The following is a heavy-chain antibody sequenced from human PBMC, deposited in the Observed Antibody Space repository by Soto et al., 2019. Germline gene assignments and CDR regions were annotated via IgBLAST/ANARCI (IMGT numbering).Heavy chain of an antibody. V-gene: IGHV4-61*08. CDR1: DDSFRGAEYY. CDR2: TYYNGDT. Sequence: PSETLSLTCTVSDDSFRGAEYYWSWIRQPLGKGPEWIGYTYYNGDTKYNPALRSRVTMSEDTSKNQFSLRLSSVTAADTAVYFCARGPAYIDGWRIFDLWGRGFLVTVSS. CDR3: ARGPAYIDGWRIFDL. J-gene: IGHJ4*02. D-gene: IGHD6-19*01.